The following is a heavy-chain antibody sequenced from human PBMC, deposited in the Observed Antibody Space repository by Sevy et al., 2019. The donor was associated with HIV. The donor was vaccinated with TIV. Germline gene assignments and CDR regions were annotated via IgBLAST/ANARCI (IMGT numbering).Heavy chain of an antibody. J-gene: IGHJ3*02. CDR3: AKDLPWGYNLSSRILVGGAPSDI. Sequence: ASVKVSCKASGGTFSSFVISWVRQAPGQGLEWMGGILPTLGTANYAQKFQGRGTISADGSANTAYMELSSLTSDDTAVYYCAKDLPWGYNLSSRILVGGAPSDIWGQGTMVTVSS. CDR2: ILPTLGTA. D-gene: IGHD5-12*01. CDR1: GGTFSSFV. V-gene: IGHV1-69*13.